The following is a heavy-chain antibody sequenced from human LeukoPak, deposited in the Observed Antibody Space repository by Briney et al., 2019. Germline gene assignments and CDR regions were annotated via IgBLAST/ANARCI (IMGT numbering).Heavy chain of an antibody. CDR2: IYYSGST. J-gene: IGHJ4*02. CDR3: ARHGDYYDSSGYYYVGGVHYFDY. D-gene: IGHD3-22*01. V-gene: IGHV4-39*01. CDR1: GGSISSSSYY. Sequence: SETLSLTCTVSGGSISSSSYYWGWIRQPPGKGLEWIGSIYYSGSTYYNPSLKSRVTISVDTSKNQFSLKLSSVTAADTAVYYCARHGDYYDSSGYYYVGGVHYFDYWGQGTLVTVSS.